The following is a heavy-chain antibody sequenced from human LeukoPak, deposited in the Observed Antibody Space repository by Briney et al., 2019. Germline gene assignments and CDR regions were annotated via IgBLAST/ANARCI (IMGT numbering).Heavy chain of an antibody. D-gene: IGHD2-15*01. Sequence: ASVKVSCKASGYTFTSYAMSWVRQAPGKGLEWVSAISGSGGSTYYADSVKGRFTISRDNSKNTLYLQMNSLRAEDTAVYYCAKNRQNWWFFDYWGQGTLVTVSS. CDR2: ISGSGGST. J-gene: IGHJ4*02. CDR1: GYTFTSYA. CDR3: AKNRQNWWFFDY. V-gene: IGHV3-23*01.